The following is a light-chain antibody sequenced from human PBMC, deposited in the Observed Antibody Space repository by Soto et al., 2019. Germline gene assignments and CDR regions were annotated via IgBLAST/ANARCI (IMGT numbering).Light chain of an antibody. V-gene: IGLV2-14*01. J-gene: IGLJ1*01. CDR3: FSYTSGNTRV. CDR2: EVS. Sequence: QSALTQPASVSGSPGQSITISCSGSSTDVGGHNYVSWYQHLPDEAPKLLIYEVSNRPSGISTRFSGTKSGNTASLTISGLQAEDEADYYCFSYTSGNTRVVGTGTKVTVL. CDR1: STDVGGHNY.